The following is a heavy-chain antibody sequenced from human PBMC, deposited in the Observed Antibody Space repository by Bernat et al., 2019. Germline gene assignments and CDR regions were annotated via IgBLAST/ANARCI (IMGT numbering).Heavy chain of an antibody. CDR2: INADNGNT. CDR1: GYTFTSYA. Sequence: QVQLVQSGAEVEKPGASVKVSCKASGYTFTSYAMHWVRQAPGQRLEWMGWINADNGNTKYSQKFQGRVTITRDTSASTAYMELSSLRSEDTAVYYCARRRGDDILTGYYTHGPFDYWGQGTLVTVSS. J-gene: IGHJ4*02. V-gene: IGHV1-3*01. CDR3: ARRRGDDILTGYYTHGPFDY. D-gene: IGHD3-9*01.